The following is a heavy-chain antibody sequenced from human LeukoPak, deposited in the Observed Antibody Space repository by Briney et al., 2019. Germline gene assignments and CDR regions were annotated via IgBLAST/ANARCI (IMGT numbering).Heavy chain of an antibody. J-gene: IGHJ4*02. CDR3: ARDHFAGTYSNHY. Sequence: ASVKVSCKASGYTFTGYYIHWVRQAPGQGLEWMGRINPNSGGTSSAEKFQGRVTMTRDTSITTAYMELSRLASDDTAVYYCARDHFAGTYSNHYWGQGTLVTVSS. CDR2: INPNSGGT. CDR1: GYTFTGYY. D-gene: IGHD4-11*01. V-gene: IGHV1-2*06.